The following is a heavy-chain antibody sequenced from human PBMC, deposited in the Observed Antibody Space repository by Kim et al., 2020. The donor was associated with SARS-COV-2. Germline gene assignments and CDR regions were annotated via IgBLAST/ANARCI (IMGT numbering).Heavy chain of an antibody. CDR2: INHSGST. J-gene: IGHJ5*02. D-gene: IGHD6-13*01. Sequence: SETLSLTCAVYGGSFSGYYWSWIRQPPGKGLEWIGEINHSGSTNYNPSLKSRVTISVDTSKNQFSLKLSSVTAADMAVYYCARGPGYSSSWYGARNWFDPWGQGTLVTVSS. CDR3: ARGPGYSSSWYGARNWFDP. V-gene: IGHV4-34*01. CDR1: GGSFSGYY.